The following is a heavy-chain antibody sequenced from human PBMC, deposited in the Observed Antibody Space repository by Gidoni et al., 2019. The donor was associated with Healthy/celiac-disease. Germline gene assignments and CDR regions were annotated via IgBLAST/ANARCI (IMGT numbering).Heavy chain of an antibody. V-gene: IGHV1-18*01. D-gene: IGHD1-26*01. Sequence: QVQLVQSGAEVKKPGASVKVSCKASGYPFTSCGISWVRQAPGQGLAWMGWISAYNGNTNYAQKLQGRVTMTTDTSTSTAYMELRSLRSDDTAVYYCARDQTAILIVGATHFDYWGQGTLVTVSS. CDR3: ARDQTAILIVGATHFDY. CDR2: ISAYNGNT. CDR1: GYPFTSCG. J-gene: IGHJ4*02.